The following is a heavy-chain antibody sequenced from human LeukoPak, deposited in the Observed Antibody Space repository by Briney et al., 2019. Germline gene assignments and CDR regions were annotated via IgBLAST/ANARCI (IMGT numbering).Heavy chain of an antibody. CDR1: GFIFSSYW. CDR2: INQDGSEK. D-gene: IGHD3-22*01. J-gene: IGHJ4*02. V-gene: IGHV3-7*01. CDR3: ARARYYYDSSGYRAVYYFDY. Sequence: PGGSLRLSCAASGFIFSSYWMSWVRQAPGKGLEWVANINQDGSEKYYVDSVKGRFTISRDNAKNTLYLQMNSLRAEDTAVYYCARARYYYDSSGYRAVYYFDYWGQGTLVTVSS.